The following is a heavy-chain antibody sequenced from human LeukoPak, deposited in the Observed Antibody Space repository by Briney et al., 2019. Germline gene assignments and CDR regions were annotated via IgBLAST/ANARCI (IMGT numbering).Heavy chain of an antibody. D-gene: IGHD3-22*01. CDR1: GGSISSYY. J-gene: IGHJ4*02. Sequence: PSETLSLTCTVSGGSISSYYWSWIRQPPGKGLVWIGYIYYSGSTNYNPSLKSRVTISVDTSKNQFSLKLSSVTAADTAVYYCARNYYDSSGYYPLGYWGQGTLVTVSS. V-gene: IGHV4-59*01. CDR3: ARNYYDSSGYYPLGY. CDR2: IYYSGST.